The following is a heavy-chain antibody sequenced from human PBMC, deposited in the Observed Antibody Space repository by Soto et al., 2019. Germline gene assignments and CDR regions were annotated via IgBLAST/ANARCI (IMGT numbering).Heavy chain of an antibody. J-gene: IGHJ4*02. V-gene: IGHV3-23*01. CDR2: ISGTGGST. CDR1: GFTFNNYA. Sequence: GGSLRLSCAATGFTFNNYAMNWVRQAPGKGLEWVATISGTGGSTYYADSVKGRFTISRDNSKNTLYLQMNSLRVEDTAVYYCAKDRLGGNFDYWGQGTQVTVSS. CDR3: AKDRLGGNFDY.